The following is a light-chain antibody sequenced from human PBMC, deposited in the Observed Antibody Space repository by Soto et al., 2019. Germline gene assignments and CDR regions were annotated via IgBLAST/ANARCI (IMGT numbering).Light chain of an antibody. J-gene: IGKJ1*01. Sequence: DIQMTQSHSSLSASVGDRVAITCRASQSISSYLNWYQQKPGKAPQLLIYAASSLQSGVPSRFSGSGSGTDFTLTISSLQPEDFATYYCQQSYSTPWTCGQGTKVDIK. CDR1: QSISSY. CDR2: AAS. V-gene: IGKV1-39*01. CDR3: QQSYSTPWT.